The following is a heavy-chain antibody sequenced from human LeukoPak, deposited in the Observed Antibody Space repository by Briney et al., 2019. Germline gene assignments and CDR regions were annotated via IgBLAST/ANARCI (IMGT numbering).Heavy chain of an antibody. V-gene: IGHV4-59*08. CDR1: GAFVSSDY. CDR2: IYHSGHT. Sequence: KTSETLSLTCTVSGAFVSSDYWSWIRQSPGKGLEWIGYIYHSGHTMSNPSLKSRVSLSLDTSNNQFSLKLSSVTAADTAVYYCARHPFQYPFDHWGQGTVVSVSS. CDR3: ARHPFQYPFDH. D-gene: IGHD2/OR15-2a*01. J-gene: IGHJ5*02.